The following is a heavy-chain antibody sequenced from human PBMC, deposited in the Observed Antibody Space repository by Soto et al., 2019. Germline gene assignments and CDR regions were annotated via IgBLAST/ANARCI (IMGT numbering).Heavy chain of an antibody. CDR3: ARPSGSYGDYAWSLKY. D-gene: IGHD4-17*01. Sequence: ASVKVSCKASGYTFTDYYMHWVRQAPGQGLEWMGWINPNSGDTYYAQRFQDRLTMTTDASTSTAYMDLRSLRSDDTAVYYCARPSGSYGDYAWSLKYWGQGTLVTVSS. CDR1: GYTFTDYY. J-gene: IGHJ4*02. CDR2: INPNSGDT. V-gene: IGHV1-2*02.